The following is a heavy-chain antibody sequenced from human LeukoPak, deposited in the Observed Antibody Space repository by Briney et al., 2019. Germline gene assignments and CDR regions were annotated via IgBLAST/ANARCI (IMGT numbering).Heavy chain of an antibody. Sequence: GASVKVSCKVSGYTLTELSMHWVRQAPGKGLEWMGGFDPEDGETIYAQKFQGRVTMTRDMSTSTVYMELSSLRSEDTAVYFCARDYGDYNWFDPWGQGTLVTVSS. J-gene: IGHJ5*02. CDR2: FDPEDGET. D-gene: IGHD4-17*01. V-gene: IGHV1-24*01. CDR3: ARDYGDYNWFDP. CDR1: GYTLTELS.